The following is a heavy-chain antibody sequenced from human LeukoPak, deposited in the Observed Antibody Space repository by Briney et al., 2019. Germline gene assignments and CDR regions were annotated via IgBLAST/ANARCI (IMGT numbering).Heavy chain of an antibody. CDR2: IIPIFGTA. CDR3: ASAACSSTSCYLPMDV. J-gene: IGHJ6*01. Sequence: SVKLSCKASGGTFSSYAISWVRQAPGQGLEWMGRIIPIFGTANYAQKFQGRVTITTDDSTSTAYMELSSLRSEDTAVYYCASAACSSTSCYLPMDVWGKGTTVTVSS. V-gene: IGHV1-69*05. D-gene: IGHD2-2*01. CDR1: GGTFSSYA.